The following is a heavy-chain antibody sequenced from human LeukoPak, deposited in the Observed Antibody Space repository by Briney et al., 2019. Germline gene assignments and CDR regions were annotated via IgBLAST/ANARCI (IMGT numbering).Heavy chain of an antibody. Sequence: PGGSLRLSCAASGFTFSSYWMYWVRQAPGKGLVWFSRINSDGSSTSHADSVKGRFTISRDNAKNTLYLQMNSLRAEDTAVYYCAREGGYSHAFDYWGQGTLVTVSS. D-gene: IGHD3-22*01. V-gene: IGHV3-74*01. CDR1: GFTFSSYW. CDR2: INSDGSST. CDR3: AREGGYSHAFDY. J-gene: IGHJ4*02.